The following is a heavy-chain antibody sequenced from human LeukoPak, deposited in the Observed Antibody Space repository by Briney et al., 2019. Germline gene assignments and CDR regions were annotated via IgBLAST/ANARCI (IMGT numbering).Heavy chain of an antibody. CDR1: GGSFSGYY. CDR3: ARGGHGDYYYYGMDV. Sequence: PSETLSLTCAVYGGSFSGYYWSWIRQPPGKGLEWIGEINHSGSTNYNPSLKSRVTISVDTSKNQFSLKLSSVTAADTAVYYCARGGHGDYYYYGMDVWGQGTTVTVSS. CDR2: INHSGST. D-gene: IGHD4-17*01. J-gene: IGHJ6*02. V-gene: IGHV4-34*01.